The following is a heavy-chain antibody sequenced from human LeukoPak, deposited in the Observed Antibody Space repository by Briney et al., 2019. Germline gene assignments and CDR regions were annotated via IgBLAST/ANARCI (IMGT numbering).Heavy chain of an antibody. CDR1: GGSIRSKDY. J-gene: IGHJ6*02. V-gene: IGHV4-59*12. CDR2: IYNSAIT. CDR3: VRDRVTGRFFGMDV. Sequence: SETLSLTCSVSGGSIRSKDYWSWIRQSPGKGLEWIGYIYNSAITNYNPHLKSRVTISPDTSKNQFSLGLTSVTAVDTATYYCVRDRVTGRFFGMDVWGQGTTIIVSS. D-gene: IGHD3-9*01.